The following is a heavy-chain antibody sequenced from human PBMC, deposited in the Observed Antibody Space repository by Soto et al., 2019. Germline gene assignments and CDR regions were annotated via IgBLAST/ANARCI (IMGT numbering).Heavy chain of an antibody. CDR2: IKQDGSEK. CDR1: GFTFSSYW. CDR3: ARDLTLVRGYYYHGMDV. D-gene: IGHD6-13*01. J-gene: IGHJ6*02. V-gene: IGHV3-7*03. Sequence: GGSLRLSCAASGFTFSSYWMSWVRQAPGKGLEWVANIKQDGSEKYYVDSVKGRFTISRDNAKSSLYLQMNSLRAEDTAVYYCARDLTLVRGYYYHGMDVWGQGTTVTVSS.